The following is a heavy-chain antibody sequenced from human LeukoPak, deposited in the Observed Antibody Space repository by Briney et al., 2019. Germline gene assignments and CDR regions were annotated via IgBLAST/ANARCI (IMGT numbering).Heavy chain of an antibody. Sequence: ASVKVSCKASGYTFSGYYMHWVRQAPGQGLEWMGWVNPKSGDTHYAQKFQGRVTMTRDTSISTAYMELRRLRSDDTAVYYCAREIIVTFGVVQKCMDVWGQGTTVTVSS. V-gene: IGHV1-2*02. CDR1: GYTFSGYY. CDR3: AREIIVTFGVVQKCMDV. D-gene: IGHD3-3*01. CDR2: VNPKSGDT. J-gene: IGHJ6*02.